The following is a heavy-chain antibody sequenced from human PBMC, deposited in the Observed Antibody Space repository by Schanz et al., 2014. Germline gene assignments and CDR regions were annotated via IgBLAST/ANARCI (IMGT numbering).Heavy chain of an antibody. Sequence: DVQVVESGGDLVQPGGSLRLSCAASGFTFSNHALSWVRQAPGKGLEWVSGIGGSGDSTHYADSVKGRFIISRDNSKNTLYLQVNSLRAEDTAVYYCAKHVRSLTGNDYWGQGTLVTVSS. CDR3: AKHVRSLTGNDY. V-gene: IGHV3-23*04. D-gene: IGHD3-9*01. CDR1: GFTFSNHA. CDR2: IGGSGDST. J-gene: IGHJ4*02.